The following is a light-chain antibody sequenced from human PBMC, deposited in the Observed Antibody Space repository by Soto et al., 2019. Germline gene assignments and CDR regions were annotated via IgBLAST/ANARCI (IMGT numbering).Light chain of an antibody. CDR1: QDISDV. CDR3: QQFYDLPIT. V-gene: IGKV1-33*01. J-gene: IGKJ5*01. CDR2: DAS. Sequence: DIQMTQSPSALSASVGDRFTITGQASQDISDVLNWYQQQPGKAPKVLIYDASKLQTGVPSRFSGRGSGKDFTFTISSLQPDDSGTYYCQQFYDLPITFGQGTRLEIK.